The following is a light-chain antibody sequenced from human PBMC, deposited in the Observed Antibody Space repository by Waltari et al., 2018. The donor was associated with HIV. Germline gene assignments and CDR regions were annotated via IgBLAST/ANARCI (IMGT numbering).Light chain of an antibody. J-gene: IGLJ2*01. CDR3: QVWESGGDIVF. CDR1: DIGRER. Sequence: SYVVTQPPSVSVAAGPRASITCPACDIGRERVHWYQQKPGQAPGWVVYENRDWPSGIPERFTGSNSGNTATLTITRVEAGDEADYYCQVWESGGDIVFVGGGTKLTVL. V-gene: IGLV3-21*02. CDR2: ENR.